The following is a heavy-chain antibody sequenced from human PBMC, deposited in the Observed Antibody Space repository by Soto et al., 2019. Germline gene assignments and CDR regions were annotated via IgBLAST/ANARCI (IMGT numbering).Heavy chain of an antibody. CDR2: ISGRGGST. J-gene: IGHJ4*02. CDR3: AKGQRGGSDAFDIVVVPAAIDY. V-gene: IGHV3-23*01. D-gene: IGHD2-2*01. Sequence: EVQLLESGGGLVQPGGSLRLSCAASGFTFSSYAMSWVRQAPGKGLEWVSAISGRGGSTYYADSVKGRFTISRDNSKNTLYLQMNSLRAEDTAVYYCAKGQRGGSDAFDIVVVPAAIDYWGQGTLVTVSS. CDR1: GFTFSSYA.